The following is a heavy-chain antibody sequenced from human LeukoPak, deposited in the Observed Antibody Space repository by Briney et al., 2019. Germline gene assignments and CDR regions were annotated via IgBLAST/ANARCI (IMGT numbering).Heavy chain of an antibody. CDR1: GGTFSSYA. CDR3: ARDVDYDSSCYPD. Sequence: SVKLSCKASGGTFSSYAISWVRQAPAQGLEWMGRIILILGIANYAHKYQGRVTITTDKSTTTAYMDLSRMRYEETAVYYCARDVDYDSSCYPDWGQGTLVTVSS. V-gene: IGHV1-69*04. CDR2: IILILGIA. J-gene: IGHJ4*02. D-gene: IGHD3-22*01.